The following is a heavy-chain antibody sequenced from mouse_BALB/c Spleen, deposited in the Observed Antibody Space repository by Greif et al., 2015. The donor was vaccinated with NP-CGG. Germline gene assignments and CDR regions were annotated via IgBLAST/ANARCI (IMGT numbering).Heavy chain of an antibody. Sequence: QVQLQQPGPGLVQPSQSLSITCTVSGFSLTSYGVHWVRQSPGKGLEWLGVIWRGGSTDYNAAFMSRLSITKDNSKSQVFFKMNSLQADDTAIYYCAKSLYGSSPYYAMDYWGQGTSVTVSS. CDR3: AKSLYGSSPYYAMDY. J-gene: IGHJ4*01. D-gene: IGHD1-1*01. CDR1: GFSLTSYG. V-gene: IGHV2-5*01. CDR2: IWRGGST.